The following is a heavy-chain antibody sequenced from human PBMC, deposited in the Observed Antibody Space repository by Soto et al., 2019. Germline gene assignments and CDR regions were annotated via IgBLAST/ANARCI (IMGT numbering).Heavy chain of an antibody. Sequence: QVQLVESGGGVVQPGRSLRLSCAASGFTFSSYGMHWVRQAPGKGLEWVAVISYDGSNKYYADSVKGRFTISRDNSKNTLYLQMNSLRAEDTAVYYCAKMHSLSGDLFAYWGQGTLVTVSS. V-gene: IGHV3-30*18. CDR3: AKMHSLSGDLFAY. J-gene: IGHJ4*02. D-gene: IGHD4-17*01. CDR2: ISYDGSNK. CDR1: GFTFSSYG.